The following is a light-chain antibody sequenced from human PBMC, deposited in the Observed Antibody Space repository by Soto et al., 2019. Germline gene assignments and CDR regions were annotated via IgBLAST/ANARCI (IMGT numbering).Light chain of an antibody. CDR1: SSNIGSNT. CDR2: SNN. J-gene: IGLJ1*01. Sequence: QSVLTQPPSASGTPGQRVTISCSGSSSNIGSNTVNWYQQLPGTAPKLLIYSNNQRPSGVPDRFSRSKSGTSASLAISGLQSEDEADYYCAAWDDSLNSPVFGTGTKLTVL. V-gene: IGLV1-44*01. CDR3: AAWDDSLNSPV.